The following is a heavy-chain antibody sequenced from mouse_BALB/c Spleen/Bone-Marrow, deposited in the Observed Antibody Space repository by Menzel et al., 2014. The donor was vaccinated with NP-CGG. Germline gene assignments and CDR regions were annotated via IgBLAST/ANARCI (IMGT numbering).Heavy chain of an antibody. V-gene: IGHV2-4-1*01. Sequence: QVQLKESGPGLVQPSQRLSITCTVSGFSLTSYGVHWVRQSPGKGLEWLGVIWSGGSTDYNAAFISRLSISKDNSKSQVFFKMNSLQADDTAIYYCARNWGYGYLFYAMDYWGQGTSVTVSS. CDR2: IWSGGST. CDR3: ARNWGYGYLFYAMDY. J-gene: IGHJ4*01. D-gene: IGHD1-2*01. CDR1: GFSLTSYG.